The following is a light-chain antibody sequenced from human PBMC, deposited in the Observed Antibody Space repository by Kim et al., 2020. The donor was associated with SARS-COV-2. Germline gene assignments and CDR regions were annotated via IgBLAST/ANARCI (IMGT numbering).Light chain of an antibody. CDR3: GTWDSSLNTYV. V-gene: IGLV1-51*01. CDR2: DSN. Sequence: QSALAQPPSVSAAPGRKVTISCSGTSSNIGSNYVSWYQQLPGTAPKLLIYDSNKRPSGTPDRFSGSKSGTSATLGITGLQTGDEADYYCGTWDSSLNTYVFGTGTKVTVL. CDR1: SSNIGSNY. J-gene: IGLJ1*01.